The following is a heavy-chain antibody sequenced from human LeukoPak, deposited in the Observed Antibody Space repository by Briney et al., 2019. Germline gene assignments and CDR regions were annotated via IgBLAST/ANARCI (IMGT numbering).Heavy chain of an antibody. CDR1: GFTFSTYA. D-gene: IGHD3-22*01. CDR3: AKVVVLYYDNSGLDY. CDR2: ISGITSST. Sequence: GGSLRLSCAASGFTFSTYAMSWVRQAPGKGLEGVSGISGITSSTYYADSVKGRFTISRDNSKNTLYLQMNGLRAEDTAVYYCAKVVVLYYDNSGLDYWGQGTLVTVSS. J-gene: IGHJ4*02. V-gene: IGHV3-23*01.